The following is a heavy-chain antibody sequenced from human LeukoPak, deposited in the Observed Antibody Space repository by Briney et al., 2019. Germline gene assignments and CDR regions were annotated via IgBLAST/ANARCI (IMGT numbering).Heavy chain of an antibody. CDR3: VRGTLDYDYSGYAFDI. Sequence: GGSLRLSCAASGFTFSTYAMHWVRQAPGQGLEYVSAIGRDGDSTYYANSVKGRLTISRDNARNSLSVQMNSLRAEDTAVYYCVRGTLDYDYSGYAFDIWGLGTMVTVSS. D-gene: IGHD3-22*01. CDR2: IGRDGDST. CDR1: GFTFSTYA. V-gene: IGHV3-64*01. J-gene: IGHJ3*02.